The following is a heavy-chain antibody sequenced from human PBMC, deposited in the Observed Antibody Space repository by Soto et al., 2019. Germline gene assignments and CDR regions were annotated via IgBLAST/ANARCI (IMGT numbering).Heavy chain of an antibody. CDR3: TSHTDIRPYDSYYYGMDV. CDR2: IRSKANSYAT. J-gene: IGHJ6*02. D-gene: IGHD3-9*01. Sequence: GESLKISCAGSGFTFSGSAMHWVRQASGKGLEWVGRIRSKANSYATAYAASVKGRCTISRDDSKNTAYLQMNSLKTEDTAVYDCTSHTDIRPYDSYYYGMDVWGQGTTVTVSS. CDR1: GFTFSGSA. V-gene: IGHV3-73*01.